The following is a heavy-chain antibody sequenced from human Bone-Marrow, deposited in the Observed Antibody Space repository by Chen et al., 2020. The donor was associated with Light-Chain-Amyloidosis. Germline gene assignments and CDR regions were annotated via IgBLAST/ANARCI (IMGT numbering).Heavy chain of an antibody. CDR1: GGSFSDYY. Sequence: QVQLHQWGAGLLKPSETLSLTCAVYGGSFSDYYWSWIRQPPGRGLAWIGDIQHRGSTNYTPSLGSRGTISTDTSKNQFSLELRSGTAADTAVYYCARLRGGFGASFGVGYDYWGQATPAT. CDR3: ARLRGGFGASFGVGYDY. J-gene: IGHJ4*02. CDR2: IQHRGST. D-gene: IGHD3-10*01. V-gene: IGHV4-34*01.